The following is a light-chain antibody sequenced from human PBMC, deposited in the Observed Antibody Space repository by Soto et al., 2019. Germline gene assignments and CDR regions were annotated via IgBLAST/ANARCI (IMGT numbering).Light chain of an antibody. Sequence: EIVMTQSPATLSVSPGERATLSCRASQSLGSNLVWYQQRPGQAPRLLIYDASTRATGIPARFSGSGSGTEFTLTIPSLQSEDFAVYYCQQYTNWVRTFGQGTKVDSK. V-gene: IGKV3-15*01. CDR1: QSLGSN. CDR3: QQYTNWVRT. J-gene: IGKJ1*01. CDR2: DAS.